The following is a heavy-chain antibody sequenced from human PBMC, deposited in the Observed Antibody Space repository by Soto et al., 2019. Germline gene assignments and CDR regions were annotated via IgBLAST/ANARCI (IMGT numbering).Heavy chain of an antibody. CDR1: GFTFSKYG. D-gene: IGHD1-26*01. CDR2: ISYDGSNK. V-gene: IGHV3-30*03. CDR3: ARERESYSGSREADY. J-gene: IGHJ4*02. Sequence: QVQLVESGGGVVQPGRSLRLSCAASGFTFSKYGIHWVRHAPGKGLEWVTFISYDGSNKNYADSVKGRFTISRDNSKSTLYLQMNRLRLEDTGSYYCARERESYSGSREADYWGQGTLVTVSA.